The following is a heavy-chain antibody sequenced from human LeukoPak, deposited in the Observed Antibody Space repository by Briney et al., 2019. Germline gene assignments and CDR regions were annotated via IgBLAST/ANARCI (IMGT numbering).Heavy chain of an antibody. J-gene: IGHJ3*02. CDR2: ISWNSGSI. Sequence: PGRSLRLSCAASGFTFDDYAMHWVRQASGKGLEWVSGISWNSGSIGYADSVKGRFTISRDNAKNSLYLQMNSLRAEDAALYYCAKDSGTGGAFDIWGQGTMVTVSS. CDR1: GFTFDDYA. V-gene: IGHV3-9*01. D-gene: IGHD3/OR15-3a*01. CDR3: AKDSGTGGAFDI.